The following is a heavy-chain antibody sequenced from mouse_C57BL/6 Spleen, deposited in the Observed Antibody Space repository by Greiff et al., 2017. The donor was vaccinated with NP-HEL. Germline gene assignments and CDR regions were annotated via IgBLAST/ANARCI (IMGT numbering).Heavy chain of an antibody. D-gene: IGHD1-1*01. CDR3: ARSLRYKAMDY. Sequence: QVQLQQPGAELVKPGASVKMSCKASGYTFTSYWITWVKQRPGQGLEWIGDLYPGSGSTNYNEKFKSKATLTVDTSSSTAYMQLSSLTSEDSAVYYCARSLRYKAMDYGGQGTSVTVSS. J-gene: IGHJ4*01. V-gene: IGHV1-55*01. CDR2: LYPGSGST. CDR1: GYTFTSYW.